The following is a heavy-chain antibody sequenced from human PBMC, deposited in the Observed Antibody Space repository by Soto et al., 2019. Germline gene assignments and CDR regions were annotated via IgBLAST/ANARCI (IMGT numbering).Heavy chain of an antibody. CDR2: ISAYNGNT. D-gene: IGHD3-22*01. Sequence: GASVKVSCKASGYTFTSYGISWVRQAPGQGLEWMGWISAYNGNTNYAQKLQGRVTMTTDTSTSTAYMELRSLRSDDTAVYYCARDRDGYYDSSGYTDYWGQGTLVTVS. CDR1: GYTFTSYG. J-gene: IGHJ4*02. V-gene: IGHV1-18*04. CDR3: ARDRDGYYDSSGYTDY.